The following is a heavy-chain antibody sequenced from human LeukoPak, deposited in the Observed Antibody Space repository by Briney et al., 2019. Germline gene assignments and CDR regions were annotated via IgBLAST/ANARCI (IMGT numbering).Heavy chain of an antibody. CDR1: GITFSNYA. CDR2: ISGSAHKI. V-gene: IGHV3-23*01. CDR3: AGRVTGYSSGYVY. J-gene: IGHJ4*02. D-gene: IGHD5-18*01. Sequence: GGSLRLSCVASGITFSNYAVSWVRQAPEKGLERVSVISGSAHKIHYADSVKGRFTISRDNSENIVYLQMNNLRAEDTAVYYCAGRVTGYSSGYVYWGQGTLVTVSS.